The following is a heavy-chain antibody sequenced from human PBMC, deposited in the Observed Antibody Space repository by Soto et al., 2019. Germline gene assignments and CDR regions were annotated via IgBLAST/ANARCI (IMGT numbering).Heavy chain of an antibody. J-gene: IGHJ4*02. CDR2: IKQDGSEK. D-gene: IGHD6-6*01. CDR3: ASVLIAARPSYFDY. CDR1: GFTFSSYW. V-gene: IGHV3-7*03. Sequence: GSLRLSCAASGFTFSSYWMSWVRQAPGKGLEWVANIKQDGSEKYYVDSVKGRFTISRDNAKNSLYLQMNSLRAEDTAVYYCASVLIAARPSYFDYWGQGTLVTVSS.